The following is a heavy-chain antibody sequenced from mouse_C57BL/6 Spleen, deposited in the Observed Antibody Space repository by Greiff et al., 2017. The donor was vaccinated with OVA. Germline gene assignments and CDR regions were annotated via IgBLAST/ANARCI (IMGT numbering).Heavy chain of an antibody. CDR2: ISSGSSTI. CDR3: ARRTGYYAMDY. CDR1: GFTFSDYG. J-gene: IGHJ4*01. D-gene: IGHD4-1*01. Sequence: EVKLVESGGGLVKPGGSLKLSCAASGFTFSDYGMHWVRQAPEKGLEWVAYISSGSSTIYYADTVKGRFTISRDNAKTTQFLQMTSLRSEDTAMYYCARRTGYYAMDYWGQGTSVTVSS. V-gene: IGHV5-17*01.